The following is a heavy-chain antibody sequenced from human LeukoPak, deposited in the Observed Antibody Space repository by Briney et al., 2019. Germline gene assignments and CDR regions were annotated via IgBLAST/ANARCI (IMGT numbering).Heavy chain of an antibody. V-gene: IGHV3-30*02. D-gene: IGHD1-26*01. CDR3: AKGYGREASYYYYYMDV. CDR2: IRYDGSNK. Sequence: PGGSLRLSCAASGFTFSSYAMSWVRQAPGKGLEWVAFIRYDGSNKYYADSVKGRFTISRDNSKNTLYLQMNSLRAEDTAVYYCAKGYGREASYYYYYMDVWGKGTTITISS. J-gene: IGHJ6*03. CDR1: GFTFSSYA.